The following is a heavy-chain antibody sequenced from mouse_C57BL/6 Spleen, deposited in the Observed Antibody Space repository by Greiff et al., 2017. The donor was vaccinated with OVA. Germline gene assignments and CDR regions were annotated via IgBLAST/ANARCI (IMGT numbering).Heavy chain of an antibody. CDR1: GYTFTDYE. J-gene: IGHJ3*01. V-gene: IGHV1-15*01. Sequence: QVQLQQSGAELVRPGASVTLSCKASGYTFTDYEMHWVKQTPVHGLEWIGAIDPETGGTAYNQKFKGKAILTADKSSSTAYMELRSLTSEDSAGYYCTSLYYYGSSFFAYWGQGTPVTVSA. D-gene: IGHD1-1*01. CDR2: IDPETGGT. CDR3: TSLYYYGSSFFAY.